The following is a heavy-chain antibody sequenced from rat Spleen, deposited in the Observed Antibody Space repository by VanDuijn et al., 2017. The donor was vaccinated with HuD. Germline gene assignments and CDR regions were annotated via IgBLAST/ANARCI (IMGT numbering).Heavy chain of an antibody. CDR2: ISYNGVST. D-gene: IGHD1-9*01. CDR3: EKVTYYGYYYFDY. V-gene: IGHV5-20*01. CDR1: GFTFSDYG. J-gene: IGHJ2*01. Sequence: EVQLVESGGGLVQPGRSMKLSCAASGFTFSDYGMAWVLQAPTKGLEWIASISYNGVSTYYRDSVKGRFTIYRDNAKSTLYLQMESLRSEDTATYYCEKVTYYGYYYFDYWGQGVMVTVSS.